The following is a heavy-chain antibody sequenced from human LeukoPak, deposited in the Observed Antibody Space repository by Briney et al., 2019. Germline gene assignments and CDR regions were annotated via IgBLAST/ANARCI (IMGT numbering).Heavy chain of an antibody. CDR1: GFTFSSYS. V-gene: IGHV3-48*04. D-gene: IGHD3-10*01. CDR3: ARDKGRSLLWFGELSASYMDV. J-gene: IGHJ6*03. Sequence: GGSLRLSCAASGFTFSSYSMNWVRQAPGKGLEWVSYISSSGSTIYYADSVKGRFTISRDNAKNSLYLQMNSLRAEDTAVYYCARDKGRSLLWFGELSASYMDVWGKGTTVTISS. CDR2: ISSSGSTI.